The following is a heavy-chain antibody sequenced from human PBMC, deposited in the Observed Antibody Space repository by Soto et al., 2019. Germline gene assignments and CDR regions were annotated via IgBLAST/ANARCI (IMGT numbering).Heavy chain of an antibody. CDR2: IKQDGSEK. Sequence: GGSLSLSCAASGFTFSSYWMSWVRQAPGKGLEWVANIKQDGSEKYYVDSVKGRFTISRDNAKNSLYLKMNSLRAEDTAVYYCARVLSTSTYYYGSGRIENWFDPWGQGTLVTVSS. V-gene: IGHV3-7*01. CDR3: ARVLSTSTYYYGSGRIENWFDP. J-gene: IGHJ5*02. D-gene: IGHD3-10*01. CDR1: GFTFSSYW.